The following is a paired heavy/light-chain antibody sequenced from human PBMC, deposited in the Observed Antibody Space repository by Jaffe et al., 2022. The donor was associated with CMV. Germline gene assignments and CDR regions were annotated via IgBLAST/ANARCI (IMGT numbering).Light chain of an antibody. CDR1: NLDDKY. J-gene: IGLJ1*01. CDR3: QAWDSSTGV. CDR2: QDN. Sequence: SYELTQPPSVSVSPGQTANITCSGDNLDDKYVCWFQQKPGQSPVLVIYQDNKRPSGIPERFSGSNSGNTATLTISGTQPMDEADYYCQAWDSSTGVFGTGTQVTVL. V-gene: IGLV3-1*01.
Heavy chain of an antibody. CDR1: GFTFDDYG. Sequence: EVQLVESGGGLVQPGRSLRLSCAASGFTFDDYGMHWVRQAPGKGLEWVSGITWNSGRLGYADSVKGRFTISRDNAKNSLYLQMNSLRVEDTALYYCGKDIRERGQWLGLGLDSWGQGTLVTVSS. V-gene: IGHV3-9*01. J-gene: IGHJ4*02. D-gene: IGHD6-19*01. CDR3: GKDIRERGQWLGLGLDS. CDR2: ITWNSGRL.